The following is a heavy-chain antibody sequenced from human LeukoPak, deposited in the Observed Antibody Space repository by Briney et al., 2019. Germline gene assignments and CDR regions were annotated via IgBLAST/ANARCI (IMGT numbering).Heavy chain of an antibody. CDR2: IKQDGSEK. CDR1: GFSFSYFW. Sequence: GGSLRLSCAASGFSFSYFWMSWVRQAPGKGLEWVPNIKQDGSEKYYVDSVKGRFTISRDNAKKPLYLQMNSLRAEDTAVYYCARDAEVGTLFGVLSRYNWFDPWGQGALVTVSS. J-gene: IGHJ5*02. CDR3: ARDAEVGTLFGVLSRYNWFDP. D-gene: IGHD3-3*01. V-gene: IGHV3-7*01.